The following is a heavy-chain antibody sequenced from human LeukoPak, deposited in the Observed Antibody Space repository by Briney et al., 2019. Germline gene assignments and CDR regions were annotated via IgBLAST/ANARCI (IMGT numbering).Heavy chain of an antibody. J-gene: IGHJ5*02. Sequence: SETLSLTCAVYGGSFSGYYWSWIRQPPGKGLEWIGEINHSGSTNYNPSLKSRVTISVDTSKNQFSLKLSSVTAADTAVYYCARRGNGIAAAGTFWFDPWGQGTLVTVSS. CDR3: ARRGNGIAAAGTFWFDP. CDR2: INHSGST. V-gene: IGHV4-34*01. D-gene: IGHD6-13*01. CDR1: GGSFSGYY.